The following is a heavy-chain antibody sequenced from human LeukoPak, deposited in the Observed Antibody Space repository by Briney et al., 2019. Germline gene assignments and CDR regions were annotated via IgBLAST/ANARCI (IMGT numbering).Heavy chain of an antibody. CDR1: EFAFSTYN. Sequence: GSLRLSCAASEFAFSTYNMNWVRQAPGKGLEWVSYISNSGNNIYYADSVKGRFTISRDNAKNSLYLQMTSLRAEDTAMYYCARGSPGDWGQGTLVTVSS. CDR3: ARGSPGD. CDR2: ISNSGNNI. J-gene: IGHJ4*02. V-gene: IGHV3-21*04.